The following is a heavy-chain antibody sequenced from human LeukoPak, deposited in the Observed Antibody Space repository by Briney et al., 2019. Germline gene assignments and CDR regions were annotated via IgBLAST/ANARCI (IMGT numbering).Heavy chain of an antibody. Sequence: AGGSLRLSCATSGFIFSDYYMSWIRQAPGKGLEWVSYISTSGSSKDYADSVKGRFTTSRDNAKNSLYLQMNGLRAEDTAVYYCARHLRAHSSSLFFDYWGQGTLVTVSS. J-gene: IGHJ4*02. V-gene: IGHV3-11*01. CDR3: ARHLRAHSSSLFFDY. CDR2: ISTSGSSK. CDR1: GFIFSDYY. D-gene: IGHD6-13*01.